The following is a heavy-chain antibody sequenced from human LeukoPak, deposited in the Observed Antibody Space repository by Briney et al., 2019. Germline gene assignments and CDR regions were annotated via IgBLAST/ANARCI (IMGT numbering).Heavy chain of an antibody. V-gene: IGHV4-34*01. CDR1: GGSFSGYY. CDR3: ARVNYDFWSVTYYGMDV. D-gene: IGHD3-3*01. CDR2: INHSGST. Sequence: PSETLSLTCAVYGGSFSGYYWSWIRQPPGKGLEWIGEINHSGSTNYNPSLKSRVTISVDTSKNQFSLKLSSVTAADTAVYYCARVNYDFWSVTYYGMDVWGQGTTVTVSS. J-gene: IGHJ6*02.